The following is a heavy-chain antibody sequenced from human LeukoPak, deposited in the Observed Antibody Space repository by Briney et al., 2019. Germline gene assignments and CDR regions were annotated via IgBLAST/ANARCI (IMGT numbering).Heavy chain of an antibody. CDR1: GFTFSSYT. V-gene: IGHV3-21*01. CDR3: ARDREGSGTYLDY. CDR2: ISSSSSYI. D-gene: IGHD1-26*01. Sequence: PGGSLRLSRAASGFTFSSYTMNWVRQAPGKGLEWVSSISSSSSYIYYADSVKGRFTISRDNAKNSLYLQMNSLRAEDTAVYYCARDREGSGTYLDYWGQGTLATVSS. J-gene: IGHJ4*02.